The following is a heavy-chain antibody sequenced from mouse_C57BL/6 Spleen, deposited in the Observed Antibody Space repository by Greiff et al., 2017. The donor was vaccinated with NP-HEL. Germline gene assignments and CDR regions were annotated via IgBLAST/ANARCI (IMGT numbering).Heavy chain of an antibody. V-gene: IGHV2-2*01. J-gene: IGHJ3*01. CDR1: GFSLTSYG. Sequence: VQLKESGPGLVQPSQSLSITCTVSGFSLTSYGVHWVRQSPGKGLEWLGVIWSGGSTDYNAAFISRMRSSKDNSKSQVFFKMNSLQADDTAIYYCAGYDPWFAYWGQGTLVTVSA. CDR3: AGYDPWFAY. D-gene: IGHD2-10*02. CDR2: IWSGGST.